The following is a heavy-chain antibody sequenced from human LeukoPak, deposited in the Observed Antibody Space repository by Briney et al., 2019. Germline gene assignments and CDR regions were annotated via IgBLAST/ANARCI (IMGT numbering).Heavy chain of an antibody. CDR3: ARDHSDSWLDS. J-gene: IGHJ5*01. D-gene: IGHD6-13*01. Sequence: GASVKVSCKASGYTFTSYDIHWVRQATGQGLEWMGWMKPNSGDSGLAQKFQGRVTMAWNTSMSTAYMELSSLRSEDTAVYYCARDHSDSWLDSWGQGTLVTVPS. V-gene: IGHV1-8*01. CDR1: GYTFTSYD. CDR2: MKPNSGDS.